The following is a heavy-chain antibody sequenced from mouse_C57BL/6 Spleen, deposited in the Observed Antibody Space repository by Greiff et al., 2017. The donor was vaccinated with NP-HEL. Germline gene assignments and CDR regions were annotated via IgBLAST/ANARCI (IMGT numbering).Heavy chain of an antibody. V-gene: IGHV5-4*01. CDR1: GFTFSSYA. Sequence: EVQLQESGGGLVKPGGSLKLSCAASGFTFSSYAMSWVRQTPEKRLEWVATISDGGSYTYYPDNVKGRFTISRDNAKNNLYLQMSHLKSEDTAMYYCARGGGYSNYWFAYWGQGTLVTVSA. CDR3: ARGGGYSNYWFAY. D-gene: IGHD2-5*01. J-gene: IGHJ3*01. CDR2: ISDGGSYT.